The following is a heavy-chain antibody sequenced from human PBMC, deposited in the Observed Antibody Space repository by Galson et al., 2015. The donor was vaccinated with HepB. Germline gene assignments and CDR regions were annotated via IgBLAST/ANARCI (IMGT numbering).Heavy chain of an antibody. D-gene: IGHD2-2*01. Sequence: SLRLSCAASGFTFNIFGMHWVRQAPGKGLEWVAVISYDGNHKYYADSVKGRVTISRDDSKSTLYLQMNSLRAEDTAIYYCVKGLQYCSSTSCSHFDYWGQGSLVTVSS. CDR1: GFTFNIFG. V-gene: IGHV3-30*18. CDR3: VKGLQYCSSTSCSHFDY. CDR2: ISYDGNHK. J-gene: IGHJ4*02.